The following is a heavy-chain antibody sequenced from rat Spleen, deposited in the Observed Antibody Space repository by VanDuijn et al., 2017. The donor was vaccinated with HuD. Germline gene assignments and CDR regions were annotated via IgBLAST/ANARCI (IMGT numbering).Heavy chain of an antibody. V-gene: IGHV2-43*01. D-gene: IGHD1-12*01. CDR3: VRANRESYAHFDY. J-gene: IGHJ2*01. CDR2: IWTGGST. Sequence: QVQLKESGPGLVQPSQTLFLTCTVSGFSLTSYHVSWVRQPPGKGLEWMGVIWTGGSTAYNSSFQSRLSVSRDISKSQVFLKMNSLQTEDTATYYCVRANRESYAHFDYWGQGVMVTVSS. CDR1: GFSLTSYH.